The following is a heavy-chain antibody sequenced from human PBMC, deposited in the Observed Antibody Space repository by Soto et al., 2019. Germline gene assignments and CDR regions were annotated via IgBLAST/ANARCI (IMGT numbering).Heavy chain of an antibody. Sequence: ASVKVSCKASGYTFTNYGITWVRQAPGQGLEWMGWISPHNGKTHYAQKLQGRFTMTTDTSTSTASMVLRSLRSDDTAIYYCARRPSADWFDPWGQGTLVTVS. CDR2: ISPHNGKT. J-gene: IGHJ5*02. CDR1: GYTFTNYG. CDR3: ARRPSADWFDP. V-gene: IGHV1-18*01. D-gene: IGHD2-2*01.